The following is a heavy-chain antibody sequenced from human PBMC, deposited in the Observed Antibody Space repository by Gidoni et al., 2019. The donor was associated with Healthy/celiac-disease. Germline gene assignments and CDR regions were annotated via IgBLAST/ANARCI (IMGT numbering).Heavy chain of an antibody. CDR3: AKGFMGATSQIDAFDI. V-gene: IGHV3-23*01. CDR2: ISGSGGST. D-gene: IGHD1-26*01. CDR1: GFTFSSHA. J-gene: IGHJ3*02. Sequence: EVQLLESGGGLVQPGGSLRLSCAASGFTFSSHAMSWVRQAPGKGLEWVSAISGSGGSTYYADSVKGRFTISRDNSKNTLYLQMNSLRAEDTAVYYCAKGFMGATSQIDAFDIWGQGTMVTVSS.